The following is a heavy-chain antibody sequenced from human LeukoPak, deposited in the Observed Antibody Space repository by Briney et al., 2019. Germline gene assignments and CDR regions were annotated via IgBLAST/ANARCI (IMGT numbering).Heavy chain of an antibody. CDR3: AKNDDWGRYKH. CDR1: GFTFSNYG. J-gene: IGHJ1*01. Sequence: GGSLRLSCAASGFTFSNYGMHWVRQAPGKGLEWVAFIQYDGSNKYYADSVKGRFTISRDNSKNTLYLQMNSLRAEDTAVYYCAKNDDWGRYKHWGQGTLVTVSS. V-gene: IGHV3-30*02. CDR2: IQYDGSNK. D-gene: IGHD3-16*01.